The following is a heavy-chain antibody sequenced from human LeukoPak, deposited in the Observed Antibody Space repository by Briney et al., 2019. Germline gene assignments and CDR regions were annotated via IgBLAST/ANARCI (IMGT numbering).Heavy chain of an antibody. V-gene: IGHV4-31*03. Sequence: SETLSLTCTVSGGSISSGGYYWSWIRQHPGKGLGWIGYIYYSGSTYYNPSLKSRVTISVDTSKNQFSLKLSSVTAADTAVYYCARASWDYYDSSGYYAYFDYWGQGTLVTVSS. J-gene: IGHJ4*02. CDR2: IYYSGST. CDR3: ARASWDYYDSSGYYAYFDY. D-gene: IGHD3-22*01. CDR1: GGSISSGGYY.